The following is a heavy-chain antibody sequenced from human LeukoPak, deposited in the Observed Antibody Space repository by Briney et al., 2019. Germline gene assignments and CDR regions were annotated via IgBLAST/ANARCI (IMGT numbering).Heavy chain of an antibody. D-gene: IGHD1-26*01. CDR1: GFTFSSYA. J-gene: IGHJ4*02. Sequence: PGGSLRLSCAASGFTFSSYAMSWVRQAPGKGLEWVSAISGSGGSTYYADFVKGRFTISRDNSKNTLYLQMNSLRAEDTALYYCAKSSGSYPYYFDYWGQGTLVTVSS. CDR2: ISGSGGST. CDR3: AKSSGSYPYYFDY. V-gene: IGHV3-23*01.